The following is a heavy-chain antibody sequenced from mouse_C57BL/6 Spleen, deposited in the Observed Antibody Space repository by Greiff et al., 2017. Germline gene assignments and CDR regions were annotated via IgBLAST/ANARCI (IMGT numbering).Heavy chain of an antibody. Sequence: VQLQQPGAELVKPGASVKLSCKASGYTFTSYWMHWVKQRPGQGLEWIGMIHPNSGSTNYNEKFKSKATLTVDKSSSTAYMQLSSLTSEDSAVYYCARSLTTVVALDYAMDYWGQGTSVTVSS. D-gene: IGHD1-1*01. CDR2: IHPNSGST. CDR3: ARSLTTVVALDYAMDY. V-gene: IGHV1-64*01. CDR1: GYTFTSYW. J-gene: IGHJ4*01.